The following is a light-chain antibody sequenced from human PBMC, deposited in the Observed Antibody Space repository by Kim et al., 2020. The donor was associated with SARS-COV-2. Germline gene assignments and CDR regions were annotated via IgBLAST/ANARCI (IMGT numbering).Light chain of an antibody. CDR2: KAS. CDR1: QSISDC. CDR3: QQSNSYPWT. Sequence: DIQMTQSPSTLSASVGDRVTITCRASQSISDCLAWYHQKPGKAPKLLIYKASSLQSGVPSRFSGSGSGTEFTLTISSLQPDDFATYYCQQSNSYPWTFGQGTKVDIK. V-gene: IGKV1-5*03. J-gene: IGKJ1*01.